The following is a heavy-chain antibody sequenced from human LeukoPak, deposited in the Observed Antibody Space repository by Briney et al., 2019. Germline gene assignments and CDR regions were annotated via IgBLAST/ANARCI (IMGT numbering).Heavy chain of an antibody. D-gene: IGHD4-17*01. CDR1: GGSYSGYY. J-gene: IGHJ4*02. V-gene: IGHV4-34*01. Sequence: NPSETLSLTCAVYGGSYSGYYWRWIRQPPGKGLEWIGEINHSGSTNYNPSLKSRVTISVDTSKNQFSLKLSSVTAADTAVNYCAGYWAYGDYVWGQGTLVTVSS. CDR3: AGYWAYGDYV. CDR2: INHSGST.